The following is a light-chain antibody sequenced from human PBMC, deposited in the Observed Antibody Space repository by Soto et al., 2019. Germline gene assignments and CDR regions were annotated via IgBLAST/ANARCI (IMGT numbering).Light chain of an antibody. J-gene: IGKJ4*01. V-gene: IGKV3-11*01. CDR3: QQRSNWALT. CDR1: QSVSSY. CDR2: DAS. Sequence: EIVLTQSPATLSLSPGERATLSCRASQSVSSYLAWYQQKPGQAPRLLIYDASNRATGIPARFSGSGSGTDFTLTISSLEPKDFAVYYCQQRSNWALTFGGGTKVDIK.